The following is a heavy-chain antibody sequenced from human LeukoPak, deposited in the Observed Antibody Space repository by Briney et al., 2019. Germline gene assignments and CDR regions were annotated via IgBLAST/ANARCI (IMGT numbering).Heavy chain of an antibody. Sequence: GESLKISCQGSGYRFTTYWIGWVRQMPGKGLEWMGIIYPGDSDTRYSPSFQGPVTISADKSISTAYLQWSRLKASDTAMYYCSRSGSGNYPTKFDYWGQGILVTVSS. V-gene: IGHV5-51*01. J-gene: IGHJ4*02. D-gene: IGHD3-10*01. CDR3: SRSGSGNYPTKFDY. CDR2: IYPGDSDT. CDR1: GYRFTTYW.